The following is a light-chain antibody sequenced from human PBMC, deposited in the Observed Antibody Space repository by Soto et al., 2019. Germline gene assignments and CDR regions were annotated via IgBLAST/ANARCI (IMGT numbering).Light chain of an antibody. CDR3: QKYDNPPPWT. CDR2: DAS. CDR1: QDISNY. Sequence: DIQMTQSPSSLSASVGDRVTITCQASQDISNYLNWYQQKPGKAPKLLISDASNLKTGVPSRFRGSGSGTDFTIPITSLQHEDIATYYCQKYDNPPPWTFGQGTKVEIK. V-gene: IGKV1-33*01. J-gene: IGKJ1*01.